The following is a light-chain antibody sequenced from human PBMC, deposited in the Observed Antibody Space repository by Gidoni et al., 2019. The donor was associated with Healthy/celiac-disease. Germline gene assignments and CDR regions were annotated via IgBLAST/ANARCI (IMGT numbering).Light chain of an antibody. Sequence: QAALTQPASGAGSPGQSITISCTGTSSYVGGYNYVSWYQQHPGKAPKLMIYDVSNRPSGVSNRFSGSKSGNTASLTISGLQAEDEADYYCSSYTSSSTYVVFGGGTKLTVL. CDR2: DVS. V-gene: IGLV2-14*01. J-gene: IGLJ2*01. CDR1: SSYVGGYNY. CDR3: SSYTSSSTYVV.